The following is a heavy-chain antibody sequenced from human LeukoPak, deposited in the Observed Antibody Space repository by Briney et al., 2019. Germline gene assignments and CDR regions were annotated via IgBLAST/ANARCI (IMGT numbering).Heavy chain of an antibody. CDR1: GYTFTSYD. CDR2: MNPNSGNT. J-gene: IGHJ6*02. V-gene: IGHV1-8*01. Sequence: ASVKVSCKASGYTFTSYDINWVRQATGQGLEWMGWMNPNSGNTGYAQKFQGRVTMTRNTSISTAYMELSSLRSEDTAVYYCARAHYYDSSGYYSYYYYGMDVWGQGTTVTVSS. D-gene: IGHD3-22*01. CDR3: ARAHYYDSSGYYSYYYYGMDV.